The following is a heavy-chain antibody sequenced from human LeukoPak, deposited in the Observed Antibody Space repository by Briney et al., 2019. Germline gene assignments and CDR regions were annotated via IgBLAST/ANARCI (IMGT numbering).Heavy chain of an antibody. CDR1: GFTFTNYW. V-gene: IGHV3-7*03. CDR2: IKQDQSEK. J-gene: IGHJ4*02. Sequence: GGSLRLSCVASGFTFTNYWMTWVRQAPGKGLEWVANIKQDQSEKWYVASVKGRFTDSRDNAKNSMYLQMNSLRAEDTAIYYCARSVEEGYCSETSCYAGYWGRGTLVTVSS. D-gene: IGHD2-2*01. CDR3: ARSVEEGYCSETSCYAGY.